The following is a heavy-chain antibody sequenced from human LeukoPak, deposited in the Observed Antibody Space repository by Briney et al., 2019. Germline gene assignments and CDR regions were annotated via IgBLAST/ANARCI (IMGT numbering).Heavy chain of an antibody. Sequence: SETLSLTCAVSGDSISSNSYYWGWIRQAPGKGLEWLGTLYYSGSTDYNPSLKSRVTISLDTSKKQISLRLRSATAADTAVYYCARAHYDSSGYYFDYRGQGTLVTVSS. CDR1: GDSISSNSYY. CDR3: ARAHYDSSGYYFDY. J-gene: IGHJ4*02. CDR2: LYYSGST. V-gene: IGHV4-39*07. D-gene: IGHD3-22*01.